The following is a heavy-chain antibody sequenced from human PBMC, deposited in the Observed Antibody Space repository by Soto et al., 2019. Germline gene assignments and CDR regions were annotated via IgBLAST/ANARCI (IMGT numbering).Heavy chain of an antibody. Sequence: QVQLQQWGAGLLKPSETLSLTCAVYGGSFSGYYWSWIRQPPGKGLEWIGEINHSGSTNYNPSLKSRVPISVDTSKNQFSLKLSSVTAADTAVYYCARGGPIVVVPAAMRRYYYYGMDVWGQGTTVTVSS. D-gene: IGHD2-2*01. CDR1: GGSFSGYY. V-gene: IGHV4-34*01. CDR3: ARGGPIVVVPAAMRRYYYYGMDV. CDR2: INHSGST. J-gene: IGHJ6*02.